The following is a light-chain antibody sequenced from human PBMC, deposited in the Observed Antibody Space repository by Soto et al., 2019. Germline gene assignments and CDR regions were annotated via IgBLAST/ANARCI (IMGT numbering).Light chain of an antibody. Sequence: EIVMTQSPATLSVSPGETASLSFRASQSVSSSLAWYQQTPGRATRLIIYGASTRATGIPTRFSGSGAGTEFTLTLRSLQSEDFASYYCQQYNNWHPLTFGGGTKVDI. CDR1: QSVSSS. V-gene: IGKV3-15*01. CDR2: GAS. J-gene: IGKJ4*01. CDR3: QQYNNWHPLT.